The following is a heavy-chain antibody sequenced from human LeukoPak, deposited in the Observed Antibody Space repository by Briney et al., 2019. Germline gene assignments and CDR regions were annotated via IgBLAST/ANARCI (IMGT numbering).Heavy chain of an antibody. Sequence: GGSLRLSCAVSGFIFSSYTINWVRQAPGKGLEWVSSITSSSNYIYYADSVKGRFTISRDNAKNSLYLQMNSLRAEDTAVYYCARDAYSSSSFDYWGQGTLVTVSS. V-gene: IGHV3-21*01. CDR1: GFIFSSYT. D-gene: IGHD6-19*01. CDR3: ARDAYSSSSFDY. CDR2: ITSSSNYI. J-gene: IGHJ4*02.